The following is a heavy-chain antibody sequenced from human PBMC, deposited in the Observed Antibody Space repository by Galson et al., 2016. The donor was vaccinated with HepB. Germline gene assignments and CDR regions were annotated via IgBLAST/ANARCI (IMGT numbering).Heavy chain of an antibody. CDR3: AREDATDVSIILDY. Sequence: SVKVSCKASGYSFKTYGIHWVRQAPGQRPEWMGWINDGDGSTLHSQTFQGRVTFTRDTSSSTAYMELSSLIFEATAVYFCAREDATDVSIILDYWGQGTLVTVSS. CDR1: GYSFKTYG. V-gene: IGHV1-3*01. J-gene: IGHJ4*02. CDR2: INDGDGST. D-gene: IGHD3/OR15-3a*01.